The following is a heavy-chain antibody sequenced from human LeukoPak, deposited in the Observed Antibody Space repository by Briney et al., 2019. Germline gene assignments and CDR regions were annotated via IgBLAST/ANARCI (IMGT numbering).Heavy chain of an antibody. Sequence: ASGKVSCKASGYTFTTYSLAWVRQAPGQSLEWMGWISVNNGGTNYAQSFQDRVTLTRDTSTNTAYLELRSLRSDDTAIIYCATATQPRGYFLHWGQGTLVTVSS. CDR1: GYTFTTYS. J-gene: IGHJ1*01. CDR3: ATATQPRGYFLH. V-gene: IGHV1-18*01. CDR2: ISVNNGGT. D-gene: IGHD2-2*01.